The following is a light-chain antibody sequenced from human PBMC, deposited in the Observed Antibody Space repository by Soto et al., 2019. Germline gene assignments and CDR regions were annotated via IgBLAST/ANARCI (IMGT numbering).Light chain of an antibody. CDR2: SAS. Sequence: DIQMSQSPSSLSASVGDRVPITCRESQSVRTYLNWYQQRRGRAPILLIYSASNLQSGVPPRFLGSGSGTEFTLTINRLQPEDFATYYCQESFTTPLTFGGGTRVEI. V-gene: IGKV1-39*01. CDR1: QSVRTY. CDR3: QESFTTPLT. J-gene: IGKJ4*01.